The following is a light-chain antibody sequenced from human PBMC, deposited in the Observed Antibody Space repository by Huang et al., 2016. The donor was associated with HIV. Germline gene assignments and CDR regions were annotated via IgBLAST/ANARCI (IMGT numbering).Light chain of an antibody. J-gene: IGKJ1*01. CDR3: QQYNNWPRT. CDR2: GAS. CDR1: QSVSSN. Sequence: IVMTQSPATLSVSPGERATLSCRASQSVSSNLAWYQQQPGQAPRLLIDGASTRATGIPARFSGSGSGTEFTLTISSLQSEDFAVYYCQQYNNWPRTFGQGTKVEIK. V-gene: IGKV3-15*01.